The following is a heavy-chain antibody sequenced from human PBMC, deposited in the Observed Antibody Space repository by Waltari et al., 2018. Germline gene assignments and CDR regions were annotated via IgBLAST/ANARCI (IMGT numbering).Heavy chain of an antibody. CDR1: GYRFTDYY. D-gene: IGHD3-10*01. CDR3: VTALGDRSSASRPFDV. CDR2: VDTEEGET. Sequence: EVQLLQSGTELKKPGSTVKISCQVSGYRFTDYYIHWVQQAPGKGPQWMGLVDTEEGETIDAERFQGRVTITADTSTETAFMELSSLTSDDTAVYYCVTALGDRSSASRPFDVWGLGTLITVSS. J-gene: IGHJ3*01. V-gene: IGHV1-69-2*01.